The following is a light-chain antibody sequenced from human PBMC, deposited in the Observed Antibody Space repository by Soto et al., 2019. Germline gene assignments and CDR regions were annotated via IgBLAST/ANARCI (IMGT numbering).Light chain of an antibody. CDR2: SNN. CDR3: AAWDDSLSGWV. Sequence: QSVLTQPPSACGTPGQRVTISCSGSSSNIGSNYVYWYQQLPGTAPKLLIYSNNQRPSGVPDRFSGSKSGTSASLAISGLRSEGEAEYYCAAWDDSLSGWVFGGGTKLTVL. J-gene: IGLJ3*02. V-gene: IGLV1-47*02. CDR1: SSNIGSNY.